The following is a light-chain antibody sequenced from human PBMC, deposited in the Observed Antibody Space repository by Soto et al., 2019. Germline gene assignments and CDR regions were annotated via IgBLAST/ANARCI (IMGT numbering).Light chain of an antibody. V-gene: IGKV3-20*01. Sequence: ETVLTQSPGTLSLSPGERATLSCRASQSVSSNYLAWYQQKPGQAPRLLIYGASSRATGIPDRFSGSGSGTDFSLTISRLEPEDFAVYTCQQYDSSLITFGQGTRLEIK. CDR3: QQYDSSLIT. J-gene: IGKJ5*01. CDR1: QSVSSNY. CDR2: GAS.